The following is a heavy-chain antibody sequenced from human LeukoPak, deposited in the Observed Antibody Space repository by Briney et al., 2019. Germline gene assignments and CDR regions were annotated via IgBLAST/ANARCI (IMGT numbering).Heavy chain of an antibody. J-gene: IGHJ4*02. V-gene: IGHV4-34*01. CDR1: GGSFSGYY. CDR3: ASTKQRAHQDY. CDR2: INHSGST. Sequence: SETLSLTCAVYGGSFSGYYWSWIRRPPGKGLEWIGEINHSGSTNYNPSLKSRVTISVDTSKNQFSLKLSSVTAADTAVYYCASTKQRAHQDYWGQGTLVTVSS. D-gene: IGHD2-8*01.